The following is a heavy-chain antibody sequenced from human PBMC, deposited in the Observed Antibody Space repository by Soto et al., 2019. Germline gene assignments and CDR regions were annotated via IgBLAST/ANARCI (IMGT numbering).Heavy chain of an antibody. CDR1: GLTFSSYG. V-gene: IGHV3-30*18. Sequence: GGSLRLSCAASGLTFSSYGVNWVRQAPGKGLEWVAVISKDGSDKYYADSVEGRFTISRDNSKNTLYLQMDSLRPEDTAVYYCAKPHVGGTYFSNFDYWGQGTLVTVS. J-gene: IGHJ4*02. CDR3: AKPHVGGTYFSNFDY. D-gene: IGHD1-26*01. CDR2: ISKDGSDK.